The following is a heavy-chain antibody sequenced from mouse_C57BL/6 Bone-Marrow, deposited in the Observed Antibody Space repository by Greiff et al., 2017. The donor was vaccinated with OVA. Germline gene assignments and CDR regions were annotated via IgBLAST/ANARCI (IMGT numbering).Heavy chain of an antibody. Sequence: QVQLQQPGAELVMPGASVKLSCKASGYTFTSYWMHWVKQRPGRGLEWIGRIDPNSGGTKYNEKFKRKATLTVDKPSSTPYMQLSSLTSEDSAVYYCARAYGSSPLCYFDFWGTGTTVTVSS. D-gene: IGHD1-1*01. CDR3: ARAYGSSPLCYFDF. J-gene: IGHJ1*03. CDR1: GYTFTSYW. V-gene: IGHV1-72*01. CDR2: IDPNSGGT.